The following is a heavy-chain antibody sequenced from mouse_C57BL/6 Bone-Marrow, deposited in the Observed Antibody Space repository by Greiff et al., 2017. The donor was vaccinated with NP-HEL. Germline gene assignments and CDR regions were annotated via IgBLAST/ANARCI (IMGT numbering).Heavy chain of an antibody. Sequence: VQLQQSGAELARPGASVKLSCKASGYTFTSYGISWVKQRTGQGLEGIGEIYPRSGNTYYNEKFKGKATLTADKSSSTAYMELRSLTSEDSAVYFCARDGYYVRYFDVWGTGTTVTVSS. D-gene: IGHD1-1*02. V-gene: IGHV1-81*01. CDR2: IYPRSGNT. CDR1: GYTFTSYG. J-gene: IGHJ1*03. CDR3: ARDGYYVRYFDV.